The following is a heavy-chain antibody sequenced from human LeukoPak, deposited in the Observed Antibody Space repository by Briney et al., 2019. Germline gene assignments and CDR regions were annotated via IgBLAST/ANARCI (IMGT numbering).Heavy chain of an antibody. CDR3: AASVVVVAARDY. CDR1: GGSFSGYY. V-gene: IGHV4-34*01. J-gene: IGHJ4*02. Sequence: SETLTLTCAVYGGSFSGYYWSWIRQPPGKGLEWIGEINRSGSTNYNPSLKSRVTISVGTSKNQFSLKLSSVTAADTAVYYCAASVVVVAARDYWGQGTLVTVSS. D-gene: IGHD2-15*01. CDR2: INRSGST.